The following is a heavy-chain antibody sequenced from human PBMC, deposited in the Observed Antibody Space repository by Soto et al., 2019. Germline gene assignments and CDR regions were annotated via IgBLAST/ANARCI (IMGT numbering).Heavy chain of an antibody. Sequence: QLQLQESGPGLVKPSETLSLTCTVYGGSISSSTYYWGWIRQPPGKGLEWIGSIYYSGSTYYNPSLKSRVTISVDTSKNQFSLKLSSVTAADTAVYYCANSYGDYVSYWGQGTLVTVSS. CDR1: GGSISSSTYY. CDR2: IYYSGST. CDR3: ANSYGDYVSY. D-gene: IGHD4-17*01. J-gene: IGHJ4*02. V-gene: IGHV4-39*01.